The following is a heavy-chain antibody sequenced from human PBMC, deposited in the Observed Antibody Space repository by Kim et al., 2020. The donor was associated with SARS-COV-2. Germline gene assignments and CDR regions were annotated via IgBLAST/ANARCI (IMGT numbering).Heavy chain of an antibody. V-gene: IGHV1-2*02. CDR3: AREGYYDSSYLRYYYYYGMDV. CDR1: GYTFTGYY. Sequence: ASVKVSCKASGYTFTGYYMHWVRQAPGQGLEWMGWINPNSGGTNYAQKFQGRVTMTRDTSISTAYMELSRLRSDDTAVYYCAREGYYDSSYLRYYYYYGMDVWGQGTTVTVSS. CDR2: INPNSGGT. J-gene: IGHJ6*02. D-gene: IGHD3-22*01.